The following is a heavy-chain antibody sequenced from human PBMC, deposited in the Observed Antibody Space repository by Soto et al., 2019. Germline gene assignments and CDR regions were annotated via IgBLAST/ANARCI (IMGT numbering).Heavy chain of an antibody. V-gene: IGHV4-39*07. J-gene: IGHJ6*02. CDR2: IYYSGSS. D-gene: IGHD1-1*01. Sequence: SETLSLTCTVSGGSISSSSYYWGWIRQPPGKGLEWIGSIYYSGSSYYNPSLKSRVTISVDTTKNQFSLKLSSVTAADTAVYYCAGLYNWNEEAYYYYYGMDVWGQGTTVTVSS. CDR1: GGSISSSSYY. CDR3: AGLYNWNEEAYYYYYGMDV.